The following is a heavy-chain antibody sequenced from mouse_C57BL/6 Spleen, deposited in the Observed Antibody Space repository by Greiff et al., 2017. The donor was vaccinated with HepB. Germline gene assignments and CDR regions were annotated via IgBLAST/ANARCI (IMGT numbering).Heavy chain of an antibody. J-gene: IGHJ2*01. D-gene: IGHD2-14*01. V-gene: IGHV1-4*01. CDR3: ARWEYDRSFDY. CDR1: GYTFTSYT. CDR2: INPSSGYT. Sequence: VQLQQSGAELARPGASVKMSCKASGYTFTSYTMHWVKQRPGQGLEWIGYINPSSGYTKYNQKFKDKATLTADKSSSTAYMQLSSLTSEDSAVYYCARWEYDRSFDYWGQGTTLTVSS.